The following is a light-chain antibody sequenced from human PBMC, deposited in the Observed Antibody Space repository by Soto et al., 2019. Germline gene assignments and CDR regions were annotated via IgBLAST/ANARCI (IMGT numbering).Light chain of an antibody. Sequence: NFMLTQPHSVSESPGKTVTISCTHSSGSIASNYVQWYQQRPGSAPTTVIYEDNQRPSGVPDRFSGSIDSSSNSASLTISGLKTEDEADYYCQSYDSNQGVVFGGGTKLTVL. CDR1: SGSIASNY. CDR3: QSYDSNQGVV. V-gene: IGLV6-57*04. J-gene: IGLJ2*01. CDR2: EDN.